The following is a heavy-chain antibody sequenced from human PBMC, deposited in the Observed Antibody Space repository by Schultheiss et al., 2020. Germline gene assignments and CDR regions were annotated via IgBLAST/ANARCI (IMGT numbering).Heavy chain of an antibody. D-gene: IGHD2-8*01. CDR2: INDYGSST. CDR3: AKDKNGGPYYYYGMDV. V-gene: IGHV3-74*03. Sequence: GGSLRLSCAASGLTFSNYWMHWVRQAPGNGLVWVSRINDYGSSTTYADSVKGRFTVSRDNAKNTLYLQMNSLRAEDTAVYYCAKDKNGGPYYYYGMDVWGQGTLVTGYS. CDR1: GLTFSNYW. J-gene: IGHJ6*02.